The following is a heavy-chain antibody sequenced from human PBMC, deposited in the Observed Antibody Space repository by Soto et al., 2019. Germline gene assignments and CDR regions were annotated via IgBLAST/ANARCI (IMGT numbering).Heavy chain of an antibody. D-gene: IGHD3-22*01. V-gene: IGHV4-30-4*01. CDR2: ILYSGTT. CDR3: ARDRFLSYYDSTTYYADY. J-gene: IGHJ4*02. Sequence: PSETLSLTCTVSGDSISSADYYWSWIRQSPGKGLEWMGFILYSGTTYYNPSLRSRLTLSVDTSKNQYYLKLSSVTAADTAVCYCARDRFLSYYDSTTYYADYWGQGTLVTVSS. CDR1: GDSISSADYY.